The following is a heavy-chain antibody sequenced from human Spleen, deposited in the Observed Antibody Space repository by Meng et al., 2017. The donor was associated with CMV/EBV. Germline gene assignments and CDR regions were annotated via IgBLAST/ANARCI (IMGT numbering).Heavy chain of an antibody. CDR3: AGGSGSRLYSNRSGYYYYGLDV. V-gene: IGHV1-69*10. CDR2: IIPLLNIA. Sequence: YAISWVRQAPGQGLGWLGGIIPLLNIANYAQKFQGRVTVSADKSTSTAYMELNSLTFEDTAVYYCAGGSGSRLYSNRSGYYYYGLDVWGQGTLVTVSS. D-gene: IGHD6-13*01. J-gene: IGHJ6*02. CDR1: YA.